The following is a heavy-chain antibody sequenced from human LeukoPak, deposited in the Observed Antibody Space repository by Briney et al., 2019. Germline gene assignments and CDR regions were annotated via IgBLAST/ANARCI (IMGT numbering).Heavy chain of an antibody. CDR2: ISGSGATT. J-gene: IGHJ3*02. V-gene: IGHV3-23*01. D-gene: IGHD3-22*01. Sequence: PGGSLRLSCAGSGFTFKSYAISWGRQAPGKGVEWVSAISGSGATTSYADSVKGGFTISRDNSKNTLYLPMNNLSAEDTAVYYCAKQMIVVVRGENDAFDIWGQGTMVTVPS. CDR3: AKQMIVVVRGENDAFDI. CDR1: GFTFKSYA.